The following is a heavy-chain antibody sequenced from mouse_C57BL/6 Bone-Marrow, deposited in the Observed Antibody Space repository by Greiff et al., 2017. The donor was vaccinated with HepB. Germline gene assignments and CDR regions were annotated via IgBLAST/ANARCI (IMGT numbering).Heavy chain of an antibody. V-gene: IGHV1-55*01. D-gene: IGHD1-1*01. CDR2: IYPGSGST. CDR1: GYTFTSYW. Sequence: QVQLQQPGAELVKPGASVKMSYKASGYTFTSYWITWVKQRPGQGLEWIGDIYPGSGSTNYNEKFKSKATLTVDTSSSTAYMQLSSLTSEDSAVYYCASTKWGNYYGSSSFDYWGQGTTLTVSS. CDR3: ASTKWGNYYGSSSFDY. J-gene: IGHJ2*01.